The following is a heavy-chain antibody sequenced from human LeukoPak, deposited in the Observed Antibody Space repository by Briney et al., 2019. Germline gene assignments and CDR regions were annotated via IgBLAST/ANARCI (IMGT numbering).Heavy chain of an antibody. D-gene: IGHD2-2*01. CDR2: IYYSGST. J-gene: IGHJ5*02. V-gene: IGHV4-39*01. Sequence: PSETLSLTCTVSGGSISSSSYYWGWIRQPPGKGLEWIGSIYYSGSTYYNPSLKSRVTISVDTSKNQFSLKLSSVTAADTAVYYCARGLVPAAVNWFDPWGQGTLVTVSS. CDR3: ARGLVPAAVNWFDP. CDR1: GGSISSSSYY.